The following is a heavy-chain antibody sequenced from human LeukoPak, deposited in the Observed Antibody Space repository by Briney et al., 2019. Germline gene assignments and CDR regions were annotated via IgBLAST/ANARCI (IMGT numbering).Heavy chain of an antibody. J-gene: IGHJ4*02. CDR2: TYYTGST. D-gene: IGHD3-9*01. V-gene: IGHV4-39*01. Sequence: PSETLSLTCTVSGGSVSSYEYYWGWTRQPPGKGLEWIGNTYYTGSTYYNPSLRSRVTMSVDTSKNQFSLKMSSVTAADTAVYYCARLSKGRYFDYIFDHWGQGTVVTVSS. CDR3: ARLSKGRYFDYIFDH. CDR1: GGSVSSYEYY.